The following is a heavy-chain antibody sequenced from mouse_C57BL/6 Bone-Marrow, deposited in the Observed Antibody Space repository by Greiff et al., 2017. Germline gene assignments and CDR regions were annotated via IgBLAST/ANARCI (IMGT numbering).Heavy chain of an antibody. V-gene: IGHV1-55*01. Sequence: VQLQQPGAELVKPGASVKMSCKASGYTFTSYWITWVKQRPGQGLAWIGDIYPGSGSTNYNEKFKSKATLTVDTSSSTAYMQISSLTSEDSAVYYCARPTEYYYYAMDYWGQGTSVTVSS. J-gene: IGHJ4*01. CDR3: ARPTEYYYYAMDY. CDR2: IYPGSGST. CDR1: GYTFTSYW. D-gene: IGHD1-1*01.